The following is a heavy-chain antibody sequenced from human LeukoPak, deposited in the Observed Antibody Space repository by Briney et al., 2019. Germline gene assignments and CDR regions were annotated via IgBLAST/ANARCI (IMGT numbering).Heavy chain of an antibody. CDR3: ANRSGIMTAAAS. J-gene: IGHJ5*02. CDR1: GYRFSNHW. CDR2: IFPDDSDT. Sequence: GESLKISCQGSGYRFSNHWIGWVRQKPGKGLEWMGLIFPDDSDTKYGPSLQGQVTFSVDKSINTTYLQWSSLKASDTAIYYCANRSGIMTAAASWGQGTMVIVSS. V-gene: IGHV5-51*01. D-gene: IGHD1-14*01.